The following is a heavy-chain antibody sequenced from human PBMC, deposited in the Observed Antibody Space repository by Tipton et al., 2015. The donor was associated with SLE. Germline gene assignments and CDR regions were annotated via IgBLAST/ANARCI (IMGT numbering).Heavy chain of an antibody. CDR3: ARGDYYGSGSYYPSGMDV. V-gene: IGHV1-2*06. CDR2: INPNSGGT. J-gene: IGHJ6*02. D-gene: IGHD3-10*01. CDR1: GYTFTSYG. Sequence: QVQLVQSGAEVKKPGASVKVSCKASGYTFTSYGISWVRQAPGQGLEWMGRINPNSGGTNYAQKFQGRVTMTRDTSISTAYMELSRLRSDDTAVYYCARGDYYGSGSYYPSGMDVWGQGTTVTVSS.